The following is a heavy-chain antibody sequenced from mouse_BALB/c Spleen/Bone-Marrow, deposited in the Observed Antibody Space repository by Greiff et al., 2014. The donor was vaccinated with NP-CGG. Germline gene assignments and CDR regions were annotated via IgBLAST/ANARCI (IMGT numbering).Heavy chain of an antibody. CDR1: GYTFTSYV. V-gene: IGHV1-14*01. CDR2: IYPYNNCT. Sequence: QLQESGPELVKPGASVKLSCKASGYTFTSYVMNLVKQKPGQGLEWIGYIYPYNNCTKYNQKFKDKATLTLDKSSSAAYMQLRSLAAEDFAVYNCAGEGVGYFDYWGQGTTLTVSS. J-gene: IGHJ2*01. CDR3: AGEGVGYFDY.